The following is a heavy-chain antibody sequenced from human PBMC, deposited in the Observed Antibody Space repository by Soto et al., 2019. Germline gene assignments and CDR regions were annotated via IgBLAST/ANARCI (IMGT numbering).Heavy chain of an antibody. Sequence: GGPLRHCYAASGFTFSSYAMSWVRQTPGKGLEWVSAISGSGGSTYYADSVKGRFTISRDNSKNTLYLQMNSLRAEDTAVYYCAKGGGDIVLMVYASFGHCFDPWGQGTLVTVSS. D-gene: IGHD2-8*01. CDR3: AKGGGDIVLMVYASFGHCFDP. CDR1: GFTFSSYA. CDR2: ISGSGGST. J-gene: IGHJ5*02. V-gene: IGHV3-23*01.